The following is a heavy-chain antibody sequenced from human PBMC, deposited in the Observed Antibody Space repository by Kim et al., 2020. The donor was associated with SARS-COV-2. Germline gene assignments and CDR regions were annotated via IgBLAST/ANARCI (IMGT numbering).Heavy chain of an antibody. J-gene: IGHJ4*02. V-gene: IGHV4-34*01. CDR1: GGSFSGYY. CDR2: INHSGST. D-gene: IGHD6-19*01. CDR3: SRGSPVISSGRSFYY. Sequence: SETLSLTCAVYGGSFSGYYWSWIRQPPGKGLEWIGEINHSGSTNYNPSLKSRVTISVDTSKNQFFLKLSSVTAADTAGYYCSRGSPVISSGRSFYYWGQG.